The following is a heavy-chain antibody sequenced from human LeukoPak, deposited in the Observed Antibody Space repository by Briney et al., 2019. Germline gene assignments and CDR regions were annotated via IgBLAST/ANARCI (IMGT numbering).Heavy chain of an antibody. CDR2: IYSGGST. V-gene: IGHV3-53*01. J-gene: IGHJ4*02. Sequence: GGSLRLSCAASGFTVSSNYMSWVRQAPGKGLEWVSVIYSGGSTYYADSVKGRFTISRDNSKNTLYLQMNSLRAEDTAVYYCAKRLTMIVVVINSFDYWGQGTLVTVSS. D-gene: IGHD3-22*01. CDR1: GFTVSSNY. CDR3: AKRLTMIVVVINSFDY.